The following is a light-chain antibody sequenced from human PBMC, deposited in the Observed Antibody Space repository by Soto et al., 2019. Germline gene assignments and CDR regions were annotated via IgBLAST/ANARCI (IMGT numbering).Light chain of an antibody. J-gene: IGKJ1*01. Sequence: DIVMTQSPDSLAVSLGERATISCKSSQSVLYSSNNKNYLTWYQQKPGQAPRLLIYGASSRATGIPDRFSGSGSGTDFTLTISRLEPEDFAVYYCQQYGSSTWTFGQGTKVEIK. CDR3: QQYGSSTWT. V-gene: IGKV4-1*01. CDR1: QSVLYSSNNKNY. CDR2: GAS.